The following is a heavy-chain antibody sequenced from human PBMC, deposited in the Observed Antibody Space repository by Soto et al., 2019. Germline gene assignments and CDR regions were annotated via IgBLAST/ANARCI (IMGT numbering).Heavy chain of an antibody. D-gene: IGHD2-8*01. CDR3: AREASVLIPDAQPSRFDS. J-gene: IGHJ4*02. Sequence: ASVKISCKGFGYSFMKYGINWVRQAPGQGLEWVGWISPYSGYTHSAQKFHGRLTLTTDTAASTAYMELRILRSADTALYYCAREASVLIPDAQPSRFDSWGQ. CDR1: GYSFMKYG. CDR2: ISPYSGYT. V-gene: IGHV1-18*01.